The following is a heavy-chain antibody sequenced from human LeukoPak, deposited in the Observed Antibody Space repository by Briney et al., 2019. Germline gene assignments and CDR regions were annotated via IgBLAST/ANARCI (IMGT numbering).Heavy chain of an antibody. CDR2: ISWNSGSI. J-gene: IGHJ3*02. V-gene: IGHV3-9*01. CDR1: GFTFDDYA. CDR3: AKGSGGSYYDDAFDI. Sequence: GRSLRLSCAASGFTFDDYAMPWVRQAPGKGLEWVSGISWNSGSIGYADSVKGRFTISRDNAKNSLYLQMNSLRAEDTALYYCAKGSGGSYYDDAFDIWGQGTMVTVSS. D-gene: IGHD1-26*01.